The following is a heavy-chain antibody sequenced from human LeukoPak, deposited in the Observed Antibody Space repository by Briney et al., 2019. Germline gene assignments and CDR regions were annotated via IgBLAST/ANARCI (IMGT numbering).Heavy chain of an antibody. V-gene: IGHV4-59*01. J-gene: IGHJ5*02. Sequence: SETLSLTCTVSGGSISSYYWSWIRQPPGKGLEWIGYIYCSGSTNYNPSLKSRVTISVDTSKNQFSLKLSSVTAADTAVYYCAITYYYDSSGYYFNQINWFDPWGQGTLVTVSS. CDR2: IYCSGST. CDR3: AITYYYDSSGYYFNQINWFDP. CDR1: GGSISSYY. D-gene: IGHD3-22*01.